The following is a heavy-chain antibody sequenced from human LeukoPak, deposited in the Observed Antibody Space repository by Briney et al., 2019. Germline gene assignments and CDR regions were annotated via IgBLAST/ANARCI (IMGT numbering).Heavy chain of an antibody. J-gene: IGHJ6*02. CDR2: SIPIFGIA. CDR3: ARAHYDIVVVPAAYGMDV. V-gene: IGHV1-69*04. D-gene: IGHD2-2*01. CDR1: GGTFSSYA. Sequence: SVKVSCKASGGTFSSYAISWVRQAPGQGLEWMGRSIPIFGIANYAQKFQGRVTITADKSTSTAYMELSSLRSEDTAVYYCARAHYDIVVVPAAYGMDVWGQGTTVTVSS.